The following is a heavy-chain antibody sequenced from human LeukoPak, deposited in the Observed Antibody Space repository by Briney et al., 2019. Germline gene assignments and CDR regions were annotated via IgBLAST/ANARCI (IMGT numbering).Heavy chain of an antibody. CDR2: INTDGSST. CDR1: GFTFSSYW. V-gene: IGHV3-74*01. J-gene: IGHJ6*03. CDR3: ARDNFGSSDYMDV. Sequence: GGSLRLSCAASGFTFSSYWMSWVRQAPGKGLVWVSRINTDGSSTSYADSVKGRFTISRDNAKNTLYLQMNSLRAEDTAVYYCARDNFGSSDYMDVWGKGTTVTVSS. D-gene: IGHD6-6*01.